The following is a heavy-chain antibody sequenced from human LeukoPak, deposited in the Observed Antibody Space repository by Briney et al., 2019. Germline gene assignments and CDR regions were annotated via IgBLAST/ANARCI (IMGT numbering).Heavy chain of an antibody. D-gene: IGHD3-22*01. CDR2: IYWNDDK. CDR3: GHRGNYYDSRWFYP. J-gene: IGHJ5*02. CDR1: GFSLSTSGVG. Sequence: KESGPTLVKPTQTLTLTCNFSGFSLSTSGVGVGGIRQPTGKALEWLALIYWNDDKRYSPSLKSRLTNTKDTSKNQVVLTMTNMDPVDTATYYCGHRGNYYDSRWFYPWGQGTLVTVSS. V-gene: IGHV2-5*01.